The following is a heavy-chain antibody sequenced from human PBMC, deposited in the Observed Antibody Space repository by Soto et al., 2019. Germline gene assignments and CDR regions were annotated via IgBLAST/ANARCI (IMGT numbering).Heavy chain of an antibody. J-gene: IGHJ4*02. D-gene: IGHD3-10*01. V-gene: IGHV4-39*01. CDR2: IYYSGNT. CDR1: GGSIISSSYY. CDR3: ARLLSGERPPDY. Sequence: QLQLQESGTGLVKPSETLSLTCTVSGGSIISSSYYWGWIRQPPGKGLEWIGSIYYSGNTYYNPSLKSRDTMSVETSKSQLYLKLSSVTAADTAEYYCARLLSGERPPDYCCQGTLVTFSS.